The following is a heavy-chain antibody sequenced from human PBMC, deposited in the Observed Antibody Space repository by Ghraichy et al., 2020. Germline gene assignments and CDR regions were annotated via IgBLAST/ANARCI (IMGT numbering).Heavy chain of an antibody. CDR1: GDSVSGNSAA. V-gene: IGHV6-1*01. CDR2: TYYRSKWYN. CDR3: ARWVHDAGYFDS. D-gene: IGHD1-1*01. J-gene: IGHJ4*02. Sequence: SQTLPLTCAISGDSVSGNSAAWNWIRQSPSRGLEWLGRTYYRSKWYNQYAVSLKSRITISADTSTNHVSLQLNSVTPEDAAVYFCARWVHDAGYFDSWGQGTLVTVSS.